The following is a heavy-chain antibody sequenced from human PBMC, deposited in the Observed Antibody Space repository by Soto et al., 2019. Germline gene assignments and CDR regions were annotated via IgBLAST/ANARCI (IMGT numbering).Heavy chain of an antibody. V-gene: IGHV5-51*01. Sequence: PGESLKISCKGSGYSFTSYWIGWVRQMPGKGLEWMGIIYPGDSDTRYSPSFQGQVTISADKSISTAYLQWSSLKASDTAMYYCVRVDYGDFEYYYYGMDVWGQGTTVTV. CDR1: GYSFTSYW. J-gene: IGHJ6*02. CDR3: VRVDYGDFEYYYYGMDV. CDR2: IYPGDSDT. D-gene: IGHD4-17*01.